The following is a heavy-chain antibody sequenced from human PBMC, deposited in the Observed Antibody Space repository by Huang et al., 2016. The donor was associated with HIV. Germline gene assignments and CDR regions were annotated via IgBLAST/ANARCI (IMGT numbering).Heavy chain of an antibody. CDR1: GYTLNELS. V-gene: IGHV1-24*01. Sequence: QVQLVQSGAEVKKPGASVRVSCKVSGYTLNELSMHWVRQAPGKGLEWMGGIDPEHEEPMYAQTFQGSVTLTADTSTDTAYMELHSLTSDATAVYYGAADHRGRRHYAFDLWGQGTMVIVSS. CDR2: IDPEHEEP. CDR3: AADHRGRRHYAFDL. D-gene: IGHD3-16*02. J-gene: IGHJ3*01.